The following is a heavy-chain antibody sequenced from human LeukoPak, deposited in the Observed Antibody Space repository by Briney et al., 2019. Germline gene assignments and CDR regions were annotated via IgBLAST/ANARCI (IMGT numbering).Heavy chain of an antibody. Sequence: ASVKVSCKASGYRFTGNYMHWVRQAPGQGLEWMGWINHNNGGTLYSQKFEGRVAMTIDTSTSTAYMELTRLTSDDTGVYYCAREATVVAAGTAGINFDFWGQETLITVAS. D-gene: IGHD6-13*01. J-gene: IGHJ4*02. CDR2: INHNNGGT. V-gene: IGHV1-2*02. CDR3: AREATVVAAGTAGINFDF. CDR1: GYRFTGNY.